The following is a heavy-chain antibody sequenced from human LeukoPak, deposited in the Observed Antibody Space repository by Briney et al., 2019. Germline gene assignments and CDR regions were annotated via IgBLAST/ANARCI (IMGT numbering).Heavy chain of an antibody. Sequence: GGSLRLSCAASGFTFTSHAMSWVRQAPGKGLEWVSGLSGSGGSTYYAAFVKGRFTIARDISKNTLYLQMNGLRTDDTAVYYCAKEAQDTVTTRFDYWGQGTLVTVSS. CDR2: LSGSGGST. CDR3: AKEAQDTVTTRFDY. J-gene: IGHJ4*02. CDR1: GFTFTSHA. D-gene: IGHD4-11*01. V-gene: IGHV3-23*01.